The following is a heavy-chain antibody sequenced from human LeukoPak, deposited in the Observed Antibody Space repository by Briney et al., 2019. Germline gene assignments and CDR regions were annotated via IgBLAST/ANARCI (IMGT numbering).Heavy chain of an antibody. Sequence: ASVKVSCKASGGTFSSYAISWVRQAPGQGLEWMGRIIPILGIANYAQKFQGRVTITAGKSTSTAYMELSSLRSEDTAVYYCARGNHSYGMDVWGQGTTVTVSS. CDR1: GGTFSSYA. CDR3: ARGNHSYGMDV. V-gene: IGHV1-69*04. J-gene: IGHJ6*02. CDR2: IIPILGIA.